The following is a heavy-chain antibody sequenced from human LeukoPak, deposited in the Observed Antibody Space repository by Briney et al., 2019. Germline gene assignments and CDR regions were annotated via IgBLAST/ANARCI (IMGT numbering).Heavy chain of an antibody. CDR3: ARDGEGSSAQILPYYYYYGMDV. V-gene: IGHV1-18*01. D-gene: IGHD6-6*01. J-gene: IGHJ6*02. CDR1: GYTFTSYG. Sequence: ASVKVSCKASGYTFTSYGISWMRQAPGQGLEWMGWISAYNGNTNYAQKLQGRVTMTTDTSTSTAYMELRSLRSDDTAVYYCARDGEGSSAQILPYYYYYGMDVWGQGTTVTVSS. CDR2: ISAYNGNT.